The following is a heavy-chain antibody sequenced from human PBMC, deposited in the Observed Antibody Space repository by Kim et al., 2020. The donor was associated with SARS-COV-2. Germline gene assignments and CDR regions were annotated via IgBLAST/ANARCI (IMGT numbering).Heavy chain of an antibody. CDR1: GGSFSGYY. D-gene: IGHD6-13*01. Sequence: SETLSLTCAVYGGSFSGYYWSWIRQPPGKGLEWIGEINHSGSTNYNPSLKSRVTISVDTSKNQFSLKLSSVTAADTAVYYCARGSAAGPSNYYYYYGMDVWGQGTTVTVSS. CDR3: ARGSAAGPSNYYYYYGMDV. J-gene: IGHJ6*02. V-gene: IGHV4-34*01. CDR2: INHSGST.